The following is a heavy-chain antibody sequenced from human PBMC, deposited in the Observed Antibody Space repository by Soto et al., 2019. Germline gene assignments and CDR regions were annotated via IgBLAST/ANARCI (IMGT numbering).Heavy chain of an antibody. Sequence: QVQLVQSGDEVRKPGSSVKVSCKASGYIFVNYVIAWVRQAPGQGLEWMGWISPYSGNTHDASKVQGRRTITTDTSTSKAYTELGSRTTEHTAVYYCAMVDNYVTPTQQDVWGKGTTVTVSS. D-gene: IGHD3-16*01. V-gene: IGHV1-18*01. CDR2: ISPYSGNT. CDR1: GYIFVNYV. CDR3: AMVDNYVTPTQQDV. J-gene: IGHJ6*03.